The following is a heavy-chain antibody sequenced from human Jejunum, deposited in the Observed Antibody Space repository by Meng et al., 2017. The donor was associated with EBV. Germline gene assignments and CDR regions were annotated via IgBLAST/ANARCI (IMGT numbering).Heavy chain of an antibody. V-gene: IGHV4-59*02. CDR1: GDSVRSYY. CDR3: TRGSTGAFNA. CDR2: THYSETS. J-gene: IGHJ5*02. D-gene: IGHD1-26*01. Sequence: QLRLQESGPGLVKPWGXLSLTCTVTGDSVRSYYWSWIRQSPEKGLEWIGYTHYSETSIYSPSLMSRATISVDTSNSQFSLKLNSVTAADTAIYYCTRGSTGAFNAWGQGILVTVSS.